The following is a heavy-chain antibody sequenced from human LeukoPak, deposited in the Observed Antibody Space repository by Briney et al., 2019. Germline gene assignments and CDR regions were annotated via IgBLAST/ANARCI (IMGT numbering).Heavy chain of an antibody. J-gene: IGHJ6*03. V-gene: IGHV4-59*08. D-gene: IGHD2-21*02. CDR3: AKIYCGGDCRGYYYHYYMDV. CDR2: ISYSGST. Sequence: PSETLSLTCTVSGGSIRTYYWSWIRQPPGKRLEWIGYISYSGSTNYNPSLKSRVTISVDRSKNQFSLKLSSVTAADTAVYYCAKIYCGGDCRGYYYHYYMDVWGKGTTVTISS. CDR1: GGSIRTYY.